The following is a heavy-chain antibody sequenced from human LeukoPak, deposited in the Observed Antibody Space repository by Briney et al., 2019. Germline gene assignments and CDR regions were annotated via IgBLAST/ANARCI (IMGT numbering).Heavy chain of an antibody. Sequence: GESLKISCKGSGYSFTSYWIGWVRQMPGKGLEWMGIIYPGDSDTRYSPSFQGQVTISADKSISTAYLQWSSLKASDTAMYYCARHVPGYSYGYGSIDYWGQGTLVTVSS. V-gene: IGHV5-51*01. CDR2: IYPGDSDT. CDR3: ARHVPGYSYGYGSIDY. J-gene: IGHJ4*02. D-gene: IGHD5-18*01. CDR1: GYSFTSYW.